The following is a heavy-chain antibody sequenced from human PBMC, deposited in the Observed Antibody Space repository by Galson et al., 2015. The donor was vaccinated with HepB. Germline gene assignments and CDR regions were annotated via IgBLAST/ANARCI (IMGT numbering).Heavy chain of an antibody. CDR3: AREGAVVPTAMPLDY. CDR1: GFTFRSYG. D-gene: IGHD2-2*01. Sequence: SLRLSCAASGFTFRSYGIHWVRQAPGKGLEWVALIWSDGSNKYYAASVEGRFTISRDNSKNTLYLQMNSLRAEDTAVYYCAREGAVVPTAMPLDYWGQGTLVTVSS. CDR2: IWSDGSNK. J-gene: IGHJ4*02. V-gene: IGHV3-33*08.